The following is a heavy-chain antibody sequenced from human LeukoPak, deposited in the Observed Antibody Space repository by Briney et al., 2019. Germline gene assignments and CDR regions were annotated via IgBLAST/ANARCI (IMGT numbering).Heavy chain of an antibody. J-gene: IGHJ4*02. D-gene: IGHD3-22*01. V-gene: IGHV3-20*04. Sequence: GGSLRLSCGASGFTFDDFDMGWVRQVPGQGLKWVSGINWNGGRIIYADSAKGRFTISRDNAKNSLYLQMNSLRAEDTALYYCATYSFDRGYYFDYWGQGTLVTVSS. CDR3: ATYSFDRGYYFDY. CDR1: GFTFDDFD. CDR2: INWNGGRI.